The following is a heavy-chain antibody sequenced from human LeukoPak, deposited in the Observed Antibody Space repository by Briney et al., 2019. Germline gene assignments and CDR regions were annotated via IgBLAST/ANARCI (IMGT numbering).Heavy chain of an antibody. V-gene: IGHV4-59*08. CDR3: ARSAEGGYATSLGWLGL. CDR2: LAYTGIS. CDR1: GASISRSY. D-gene: IGHD5-24*01. Sequence: SETLSLTCTGSGASISRSYWIWIRQTPGKGLEWMGYLAYTGISTYNPSLKSRVTISRDESKNQFSLHLTPVTAADTAVYYCARSAEGGYATSLGWLGLWGQGTRVTVSS. J-gene: IGHJ5*02.